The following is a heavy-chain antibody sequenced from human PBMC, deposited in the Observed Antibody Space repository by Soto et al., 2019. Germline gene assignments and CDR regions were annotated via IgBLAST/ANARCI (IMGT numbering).Heavy chain of an antibody. CDR1: GFTFTDYG. D-gene: IGHD4-17*01. J-gene: IGHJ4*02. V-gene: IGHV3-30*18. CDR3: AKSPLSVTSSYYFDY. Sequence: HPGGSLRLSCAASGFTFTDYGMHWVRQAPGKGLEWVAVISYDGGNKYYADSVKGRFTISRDNSKNTLYLQMNSLRAEDTAVYYCAKSPLSVTSSYYFDYWGQGTLVTSPQ. CDR2: ISYDGGNK.